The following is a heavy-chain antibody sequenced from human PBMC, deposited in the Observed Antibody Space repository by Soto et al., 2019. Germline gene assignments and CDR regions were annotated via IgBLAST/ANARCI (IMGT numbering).Heavy chain of an antibody. V-gene: IGHV3-23*01. CDR2: VTNTGGDK. CDR3: ARASGESYPGSRVFVS. D-gene: IGHD3-10*01. J-gene: IGHJ4*02. Sequence: GGSLRLSCAASGFTFSNNAMSWVRQAPGKGLELVSIVTNTGGDKLYADSVKGRFIISRDNSKNTLYLQMNSLRAEDTAIYYCARASGESYPGSRVFVSWGQGTRVTVSS. CDR1: GFTFSNNA.